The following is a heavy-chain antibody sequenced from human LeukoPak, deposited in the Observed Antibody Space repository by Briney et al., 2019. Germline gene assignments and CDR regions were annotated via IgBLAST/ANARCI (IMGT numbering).Heavy chain of an antibody. J-gene: IGHJ5*02. D-gene: IGHD2-21*02. CDR3: ARVRCGGDCYSHNWFDP. CDR1: GGSISSYY. CDR2: IYTSGST. Sequence: SETLSLTCTVSGGSISSYYWSWIRQPAGKGLEWIGRIYTSGSTNYNPSLKSRVTMSVDTSKNQFSLKLSSVTAADTAVYYRARVRCGGDCYSHNWFDPWGQGTLVTVSS. V-gene: IGHV4-4*07.